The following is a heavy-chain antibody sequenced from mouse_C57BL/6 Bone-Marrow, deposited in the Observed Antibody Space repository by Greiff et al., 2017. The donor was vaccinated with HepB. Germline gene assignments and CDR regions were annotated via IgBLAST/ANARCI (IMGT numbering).Heavy chain of an antibody. CDR1: GFTFSSYA. CDR2: SSDGCSYT. CDR3: ARDITTVVAVDYAMDY. V-gene: IGHV5-4*01. J-gene: IGHJ4*01. D-gene: IGHD1-1*01. Sequence: EVKLVESGGGLVKPGGSLKLSCAASGFTFSSYAMSWVRQTPEKRLEWVATSSDGCSYTYSPDNVKGRFTITRDNAKNNLYLQMSHLKSEETSMYYGARDITTVVAVDYAMDYWGQGTSVTVSS.